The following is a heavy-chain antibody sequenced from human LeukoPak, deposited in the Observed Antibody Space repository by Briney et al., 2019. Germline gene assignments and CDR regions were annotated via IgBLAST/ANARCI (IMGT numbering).Heavy chain of an antibody. CDR3: ARTYYYDSSGFDY. CDR2: IYHSGST. CDR1: GGSISSGGYS. V-gene: IGHV4-30-2*01. J-gene: IGHJ4*02. Sequence: SETLSLTCAVSGGSISSGGYSWSWIRQPPGKGLEWIGYIYHSGSTYYNPSLKSRVTISVDRSKNQFSLKLSSVTAADTAVYYCARTYYYDSSGFDYWGQGTLVTVSS. D-gene: IGHD3-22*01.